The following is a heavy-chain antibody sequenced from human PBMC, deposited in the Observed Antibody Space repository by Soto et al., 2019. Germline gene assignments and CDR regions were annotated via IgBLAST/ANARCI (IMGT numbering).Heavy chain of an antibody. J-gene: IGHJ6*02. V-gene: IGHV3-23*01. CDR3: AKIFDTGAYWGSDDYNFGMDV. D-gene: IGHD2-8*02. Sequence: EVQLLESGGDLVQPGGSLRLSCAASGFTFTTYAMSWVRQAPGKGLEWVSSISVGGGTTYYGDSVKGRFTISRDNSKNTLYLGMNSLRAEDTAVYYCAKIFDTGAYWGSDDYNFGMDVWGQGTTVTVSS. CDR2: ISVGGGTT. CDR1: GFTFTTYA.